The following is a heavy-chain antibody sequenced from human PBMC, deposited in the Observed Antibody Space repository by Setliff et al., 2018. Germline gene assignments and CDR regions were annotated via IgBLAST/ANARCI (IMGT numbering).Heavy chain of an antibody. V-gene: IGHV3-33*08. CDR3: ARTCSGSGCYAGLES. CDR1: GGSFTYYY. Sequence: LSLTCAASGGSFTYYYWTWVRQTPGKGLEWVAVIWDDGVKKYHADSVKGRFTISRDNSKNTLYLQMNSLRPEDTAVYYCARTCSGSGCYAGLESWGQGTPVTVSS. D-gene: IGHD2-15*01. J-gene: IGHJ4*02. CDR2: IWDDGVKK.